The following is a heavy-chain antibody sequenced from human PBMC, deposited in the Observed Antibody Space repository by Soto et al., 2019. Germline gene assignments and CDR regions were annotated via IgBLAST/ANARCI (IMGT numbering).Heavy chain of an antibody. J-gene: IGHJ4*02. Sequence: EVQLVEAGGGVVQPGGSLRLSCAASGFTFSSYSLNWVRQAPGKGLEWVSYISSSGSTIYYADSVRGRFTISRDNAMNSLYLQMNSLRDEDKAVGYCARASYRSVDYWGQGPLVTVSS. CDR2: ISSSGSTI. CDR3: ARASYRSVDY. CDR1: GFTFSSYS. D-gene: IGHD1-26*01. V-gene: IGHV3-48*02.